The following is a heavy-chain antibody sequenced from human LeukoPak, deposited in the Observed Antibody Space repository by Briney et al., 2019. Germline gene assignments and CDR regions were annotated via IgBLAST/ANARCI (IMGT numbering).Heavy chain of an antibody. Sequence: GGSLRLSCAASGFTFSSYAMSWVRQAPGKGLEWVSFISPSADRISNADSVEGRFTISRDNPRNTLYLQMNSLRDEDTAAYYCAIMHGYYDGSGYWVQWGQGTLVTVSS. J-gene: IGHJ4*02. D-gene: IGHD3-22*01. CDR2: ISPSADRI. V-gene: IGHV3-23*01. CDR1: GFTFSSYA. CDR3: AIMHGYYDGSGYWVQ.